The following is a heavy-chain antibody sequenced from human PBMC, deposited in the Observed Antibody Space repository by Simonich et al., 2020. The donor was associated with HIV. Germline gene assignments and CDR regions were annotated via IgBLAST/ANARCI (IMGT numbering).Heavy chain of an antibody. V-gene: IGHV4-34*01. CDR1: GGSFSGYC. CDR3: ARRDRELILYFDY. Sequence: QVQLQQWGAGLLKPSETLSLTCAVYGGSFSGYCWSWIRQPPGKGLEWIGEINHSGITNYKSSRNSRATISVDKSKNQFSLKLSSVTAADTAIYYCARRDRELILYFDYWGQGNLVTVSS. D-gene: IGHD3-3*01. J-gene: IGHJ4*02. CDR2: INHSGIT.